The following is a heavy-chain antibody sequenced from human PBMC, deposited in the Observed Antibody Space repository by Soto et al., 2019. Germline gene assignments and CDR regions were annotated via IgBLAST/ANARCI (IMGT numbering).Heavy chain of an antibody. CDR2: IYHSGTT. Sequence: QVQLQESGPGLVKPSDTLSLTCAVSGYSISSSNWWGWIRQPPGKGLEWIGYIYHSGTTYYNPSLKSRVTMSVDTSKNQFSLQLTSVTAVDTAVYYCARREIQGPIDYWGQGTLVTVSS. J-gene: IGHJ4*02. D-gene: IGHD1-26*01. V-gene: IGHV4-28*01. CDR1: GYSISSSNW. CDR3: ARREIQGPIDY.